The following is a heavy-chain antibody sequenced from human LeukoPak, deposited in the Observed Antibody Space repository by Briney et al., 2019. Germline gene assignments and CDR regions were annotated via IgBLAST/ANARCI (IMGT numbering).Heavy chain of an antibody. D-gene: IGHD5-24*01. CDR3: ASWSTSAINNDS. V-gene: IGHV4-4*07. J-gene: IGHJ4*02. CDR1: GGSISSYY. Sequence: PSETLSLTCIVSGGSISSYYWSWIPQPAGKGLEWLGRIYTSGSTNYNPSLKSRVTMSVDTSKNQFSLKLSSVTAADTAVYYCASWSTSAINNDSWGQGTLVTVSS. CDR2: IYTSGST.